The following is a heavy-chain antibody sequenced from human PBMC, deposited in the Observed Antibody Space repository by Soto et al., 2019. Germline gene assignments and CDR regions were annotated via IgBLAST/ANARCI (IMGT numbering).Heavy chain of an antibody. CDR2: TSAYNGNT. CDR1: GYTFYNYD. V-gene: IGHV1-18*01. CDR3: ARARATVTTERALGY. D-gene: IGHD4-17*01. J-gene: IGHJ4*02. Sequence: QVQLVQSGAEVKKPGASVKVSCKASGYTFYNYDITWVRQAPGQGLEWMGTTSAYNGNTNFAQSLQGRVTMTIDKSTATDYTELRSLTSDDTAVYYCARARATVTTERALGYWGQGTLVTVSS.